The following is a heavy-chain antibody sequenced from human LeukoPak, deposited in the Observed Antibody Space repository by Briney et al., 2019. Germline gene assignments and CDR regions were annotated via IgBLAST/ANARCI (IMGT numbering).Heavy chain of an antibody. CDR3: ARDFCSTSCNLGY. D-gene: IGHD2-2*01. Sequence: SVKVSCKASGGTFSNYAISWVRQAPGQGLEWMGGIIPKFGTVSYAQKFQGRVTITADESTSTANMELSSLRSEDTAVYYCARDFCSTSCNLGYWGQGTLVTVSS. V-gene: IGHV1-69*13. J-gene: IGHJ4*02. CDR1: GGTFSNYA. CDR2: IIPKFGTV.